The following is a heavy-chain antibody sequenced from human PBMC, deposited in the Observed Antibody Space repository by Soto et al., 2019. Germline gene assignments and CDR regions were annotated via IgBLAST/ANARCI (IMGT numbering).Heavy chain of an antibody. J-gene: IGHJ4*02. V-gene: IGHV1-18*01. Sequence: QVQLVQSGAEVKKPGASVKVSCKASGYTFTSYGISWVRQAPGQGLEWMGWISVYNGNTNYAQKLQGRVTMTTDTSATTVYMELSSLSSDDTAAYYCVREIGYWGQGTLVTVSS. CDR3: VREIGY. CDR1: GYTFTSYG. CDR2: ISVYNGNT.